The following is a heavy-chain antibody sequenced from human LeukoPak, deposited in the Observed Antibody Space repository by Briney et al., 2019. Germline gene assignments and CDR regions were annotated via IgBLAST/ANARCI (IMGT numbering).Heavy chain of an antibody. CDR3: AKDLEGAIYYFDY. D-gene: IGHD1-26*01. CDR2: IKQDGSEK. Sequence: GGSLRLSCAASGFTFSSYWMSWVRQAPGKGLEWVANIKQDGSEKYYVDSVKGRFTISRDNAKNSLYLQMNSLRAEDTALYYCAKDLEGAIYYFDYWGQGTLVTVSS. CDR1: GFTFSSYW. V-gene: IGHV3-7*03. J-gene: IGHJ4*02.